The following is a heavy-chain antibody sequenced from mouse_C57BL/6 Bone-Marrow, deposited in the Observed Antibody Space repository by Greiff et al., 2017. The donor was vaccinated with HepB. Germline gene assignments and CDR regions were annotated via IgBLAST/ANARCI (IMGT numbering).Heavy chain of an antibody. J-gene: IGHJ1*03. V-gene: IGHV1-18*01. D-gene: IGHD1-1*01. CDR2: INPNNGGT. CDR1: GYTFTDYN. Sequence: VQLQQSGPELVKPGASVKIPCKASGYTFTDYNMDWVKQSHGKSLEWIGDINPNNGGTIYNQKFKGKATLTVDKSSSTAYMELRSLTSEDTAVYYCARKATVVVDWYSDVWGTGTTVTVSS. CDR3: ARKATVVVDWYSDV.